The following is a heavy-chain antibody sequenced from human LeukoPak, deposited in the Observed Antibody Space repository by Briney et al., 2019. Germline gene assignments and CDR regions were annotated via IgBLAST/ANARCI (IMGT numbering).Heavy chain of an antibody. D-gene: IGHD3-10*01. Sequence: ASVKVSCKASGYTFTSYDLSWVRQAPGQGLEWMGWISTYNGNTNYAQKVQGRITMTTDTSTSTGYMEVRSLRSDDTAVYYCVRDLRSHFYASESHYDAFDIWGQGTTVTVSS. CDR3: VRDLRSHFYASESHYDAFDI. CDR1: GYTFTSYD. J-gene: IGHJ3*02. CDR2: ISTYNGNT. V-gene: IGHV1-18*01.